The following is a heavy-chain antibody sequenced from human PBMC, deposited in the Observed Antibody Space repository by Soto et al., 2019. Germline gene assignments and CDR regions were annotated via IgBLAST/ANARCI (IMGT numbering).Heavy chain of an antibody. V-gene: IGHV1-2*04. J-gene: IGHJ6*02. CDR3: ARANVDTAMVTGYLGYYYSMDV. CDR2: INPNSGGT. CDR1: GYTFTGYY. D-gene: IGHD5-18*01. Sequence: GASVKVSCKASGYTFTGYYMHWVRQAPGQGLEWMGWINPNSGGTNYAQKFQGWVTMTRDTSISTAYMELSRLRSDDTAVFYCARANVDTAMVTGYLGYYYSMDVWGQGTTVTVS.